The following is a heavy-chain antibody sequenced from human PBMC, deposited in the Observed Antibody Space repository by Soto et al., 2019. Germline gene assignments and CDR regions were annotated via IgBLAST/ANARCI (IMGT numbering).Heavy chain of an antibody. CDR3: AKVGRITVIIDY. Sequence: EVQLWESGGGLVQPGGSLRLSCAASGFTFSSYAMIWVRQAPGKGVEWVSAISGSGGNTYYADSVKGRFNIYRHNSKNALYLQMNRLSAEDTAVYYCAKVGRITVIIDYWGQGTLVTVSS. CDR1: GFTFSSYA. D-gene: IGHD3-16*02. CDR2: ISGSGGNT. V-gene: IGHV3-23*01. J-gene: IGHJ4*02.